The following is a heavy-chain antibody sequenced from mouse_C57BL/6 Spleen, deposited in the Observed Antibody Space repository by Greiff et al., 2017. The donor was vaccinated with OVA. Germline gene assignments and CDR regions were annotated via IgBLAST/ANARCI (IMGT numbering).Heavy chain of an antibody. Sequence: EVKLMESGGGLVKPGGSLKLSCAASGFTFSDYGMHWVRQAPEKGLEWVAYISSGSSTIYYADTVKGRFTISRDNAKNTLFLQMTSLRSEDTAMYYCASPVEGYWGQGTTLTVSS. CDR1: GFTFSDYG. J-gene: IGHJ2*01. CDR2: ISSGSSTI. V-gene: IGHV5-17*01. CDR3: ASPVEGY.